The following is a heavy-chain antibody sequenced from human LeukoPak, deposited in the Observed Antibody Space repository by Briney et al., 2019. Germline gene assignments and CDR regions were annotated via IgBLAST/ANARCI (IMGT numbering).Heavy chain of an antibody. CDR3: XXGAIYSGYDLDY. CDR2: ISYSGST. CDR1: SYSINRGYH. J-gene: IGHJ4*02. D-gene: IGHD5-12*01. Sequence: SETLSLTCIVSSYSINRGYHWGWIRQPPGKGLEWIGSISYSGSTYYNPSLKSRVTISVDTSKNQFSLRLSSVTAADTAVYYCXXGAIYSGYDLDYWGQGTLVTVSS. V-gene: IGHV4-38-2*02.